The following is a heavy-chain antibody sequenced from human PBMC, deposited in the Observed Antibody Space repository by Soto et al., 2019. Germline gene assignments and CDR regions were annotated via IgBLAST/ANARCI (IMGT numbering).Heavy chain of an antibody. J-gene: IGHJ4*02. CDR1: GESFSGYI. Sequence: PSETLSLTCAVYGESFSGYIWTWIRQTPGKGLRWIGQINHSGSAYYNPSLKSRVTISVHTSNSQFSLELSSVTAADTAVYYCARGLITGSHYSGGWYYFDSWGQGTQVTVS. CDR2: INHSGSA. D-gene: IGHD6-19*01. CDR3: ARGLITGSHYSGGWYYFDS. V-gene: IGHV4-34*01.